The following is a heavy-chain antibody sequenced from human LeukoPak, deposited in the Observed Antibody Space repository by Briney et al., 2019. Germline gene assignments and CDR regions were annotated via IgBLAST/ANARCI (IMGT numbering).Heavy chain of an antibody. Sequence: GESLKISCKGSGYSFTSDWIGWVRQMPGKGLEWMGTIYPGDSDTTYSPSFQGQVTISVDRSIRTAYLQWSSLKASDTAMYYCARGYSSSWSKGLPGHFDYWGQGTLVTVSS. V-gene: IGHV5-51*01. D-gene: IGHD6-13*01. CDR2: IYPGDSDT. CDR3: ARGYSSSWSKGLPGHFDY. J-gene: IGHJ4*02. CDR1: GYSFTSDW.